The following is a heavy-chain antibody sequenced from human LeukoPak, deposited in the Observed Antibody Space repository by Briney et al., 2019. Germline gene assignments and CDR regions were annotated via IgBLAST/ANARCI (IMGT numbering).Heavy chain of an antibody. D-gene: IGHD6-19*01. CDR3: ARPGGWYSSNSLDY. J-gene: IGHJ4*02. CDR2: MNPNSGNT. V-gene: IGHV1-8*02. Sequence: ASVKVSCKASGGTFSSYAISWVRQAPGQGLEWMGGMNPNSGNTGYAQKFQGRVTMTRNTSISTAYMELSSLRSEDTAVYYCARPGGWYSSNSLDYWGQGTLVTVSS. CDR1: GGTFSSYA.